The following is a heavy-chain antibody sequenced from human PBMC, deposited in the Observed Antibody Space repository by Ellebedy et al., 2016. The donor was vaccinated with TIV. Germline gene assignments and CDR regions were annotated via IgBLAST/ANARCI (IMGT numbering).Heavy chain of an antibody. V-gene: IGHV1-18*04. D-gene: IGHD3-9*01. Sequence: AASVKVSCKASGYTFPTYGINWVRQAPGQGLEWMGWLSAYNGDTNYAQKMQGRVTMTIDTSTSTAYMEVRSLRSDDTAVYYCAAPSRANYDILTGPDFYYHGLDVWGQGTAVTVSS. CDR1: GYTFPTYG. J-gene: IGHJ6*02. CDR3: AAPSRANYDILTGPDFYYHGLDV. CDR2: LSAYNGDT.